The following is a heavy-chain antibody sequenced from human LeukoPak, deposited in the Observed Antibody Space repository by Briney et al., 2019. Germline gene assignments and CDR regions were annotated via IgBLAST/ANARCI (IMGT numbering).Heavy chain of an antibody. J-gene: IGHJ4*02. Sequence: GRSLRLSCAASGFTFSSYGMHWVRQAPGKGLEWVAFIRYDGSNKYYADSVKGRFTISRDNSKNTLYLQMNSLRAEDTAVYYCARRITMTPGYFDCWGQGTLVTVSS. D-gene: IGHD3-22*01. CDR1: GFTFSSYG. CDR3: ARRITMTPGYFDC. CDR2: IRYDGSNK. V-gene: IGHV3-33*08.